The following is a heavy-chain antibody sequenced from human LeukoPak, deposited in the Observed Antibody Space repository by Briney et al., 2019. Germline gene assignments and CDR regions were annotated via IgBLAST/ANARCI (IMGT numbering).Heavy chain of an antibody. J-gene: IGHJ4*02. CDR3: AKAGPLSKDTSHDY. Sequence: GGSLRLSCEVSGFTFSHYGMSWVRQAPGKGPEWVAGFNGRGDSTYYAESVRGRFTISRDTSKNTLYLQMNSLRAEDTAVYYCAKAGPLSKDTSHDYWGQGTLVTVSS. D-gene: IGHD3-16*01. CDR2: FNGRGDST. V-gene: IGHV3-23*01. CDR1: GFTFSHYG.